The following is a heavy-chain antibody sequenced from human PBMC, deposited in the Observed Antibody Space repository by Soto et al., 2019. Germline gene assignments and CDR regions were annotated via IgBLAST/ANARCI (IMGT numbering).Heavy chain of an antibody. V-gene: IGHV3-11*06. D-gene: IGHD2-15*01. Sequence: GGPLRLSCAGSGFTFGDSYMSWIRQAPGKGLEWLSYISPGSRYPAYADSVKGRFTISTDNAKRSLYLQMMSLTAEDTAIYYCVRGGGGGLFDPWGQGTMVTVSS. CDR1: GFTFGDSY. J-gene: IGHJ5*02. CDR2: ISPGSRYP. CDR3: VRGGGGGLFDP.